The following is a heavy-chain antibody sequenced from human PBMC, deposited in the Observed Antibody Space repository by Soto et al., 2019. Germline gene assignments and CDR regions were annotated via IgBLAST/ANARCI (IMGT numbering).Heavy chain of an antibody. J-gene: IGHJ4*02. Sequence: EVQLLESGGGLVQPGGSLRLSCAASGFSFSTYTMSWVRRAPGKGLEWVSAISGSGGSPSYADSVQGRFTISRDNPKKTLYLQMNSLRAEDTAVYYCAKARCTTSNCYIPDYWGQGNLVTVSS. CDR2: ISGSGGSP. V-gene: IGHV3-23*01. CDR1: GFSFSTYT. D-gene: IGHD2-8*01. CDR3: AKARCTTSNCYIPDY.